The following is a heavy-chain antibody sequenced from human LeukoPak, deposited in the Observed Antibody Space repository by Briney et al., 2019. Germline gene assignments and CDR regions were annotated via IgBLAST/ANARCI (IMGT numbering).Heavy chain of an antibody. J-gene: IGHJ2*01. Sequence: PSETLSLTCTVSDGSISTYYWSWIRQPPGKGLEWIGYIYYSGSTNYNPSLKSRVTISVDTSKNQFSLKLSSVTAADTAVYYCARSPYDFWSGYYWYFDLWGRGTLVTVSS. D-gene: IGHD3-3*01. V-gene: IGHV4-59*01. CDR3: ARSPYDFWSGYYWYFDL. CDR1: DGSISTYY. CDR2: IYYSGST.